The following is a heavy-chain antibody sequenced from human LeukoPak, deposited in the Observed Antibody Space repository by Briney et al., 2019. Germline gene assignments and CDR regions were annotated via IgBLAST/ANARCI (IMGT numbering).Heavy chain of an antibody. CDR2: IYYSGST. CDR1: GGSISSYY. Sequence: SETLSLTCTVSGGSISSYYWSWIRQPPGKGLEWIGYIYYSGSTNYNPSLKSRVTISVDTSKNQFSLKLSSVTAADTAVYYCAREVYDYVWGSYQLYNWFDPWGQGTLVTVSS. J-gene: IGHJ5*02. CDR3: AREVYDYVWGSYQLYNWFDP. D-gene: IGHD3-16*02. V-gene: IGHV4-59*01.